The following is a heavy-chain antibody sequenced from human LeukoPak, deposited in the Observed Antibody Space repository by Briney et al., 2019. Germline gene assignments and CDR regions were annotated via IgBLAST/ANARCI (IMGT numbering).Heavy chain of an antibody. Sequence: GGSLRLSCAASGFTFSSYGMHWVRQAPGKGLEWVSDMSGSGGSTYYADAVKGRFTISRDNTKNTVYLQMNSLRAEDTAVYYCAKGPDDYDILTGYFTLDYWGQGTLVTVSS. CDR3: AKGPDDYDILTGYFTLDY. D-gene: IGHD3-9*01. CDR1: GFTFSSYG. CDR2: MSGSGGST. V-gene: IGHV3-23*01. J-gene: IGHJ4*02.